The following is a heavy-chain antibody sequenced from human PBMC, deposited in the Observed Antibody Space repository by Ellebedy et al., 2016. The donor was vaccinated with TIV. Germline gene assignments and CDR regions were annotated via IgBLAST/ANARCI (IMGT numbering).Heavy chain of an antibody. CDR2: ISSSSSYI. CDR3: ARDVTMIVVVTEPCLDY. D-gene: IGHD3-22*01. CDR1: GFTFSSYS. Sequence: GESLKISXAASGFTFSSYSMNWVRQAPGKGLEWVSSISSSSSYIYYADSVKGRFTISRDNAKNSLYLQMNSLRAEDTAVYYCARDVTMIVVVTEPCLDYWGQGTLVTVSS. J-gene: IGHJ4*02. V-gene: IGHV3-21*01.